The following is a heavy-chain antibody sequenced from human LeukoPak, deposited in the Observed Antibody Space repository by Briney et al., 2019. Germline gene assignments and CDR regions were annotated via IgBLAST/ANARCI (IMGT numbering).Heavy chain of an antibody. CDR3: ARASHEDTALDY. CDR1: GYTFTSYA. CDR2: INPNSGGT. D-gene: IGHD5-18*01. Sequence: ASVKVSCKASGYTFTSYAMNWVRQAPGQGLEWMGWINPNSGGTNYAQKFQGRVTMTRDTSISTVYMELSRLRSDDTAVYYCARASHEDTALDYWGQGTLVTVSS. J-gene: IGHJ4*02. V-gene: IGHV1-2*02.